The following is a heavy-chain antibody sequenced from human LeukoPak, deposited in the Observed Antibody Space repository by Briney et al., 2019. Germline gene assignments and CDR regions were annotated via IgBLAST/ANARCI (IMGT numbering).Heavy chain of an antibody. D-gene: IGHD3-3*01. J-gene: IGHJ6*03. Sequence: GASVKVSCKASGYTFTRYGISWVRQAPGQGLEWMGWISAYKGNTNYAQKLQGRVTMTTDTSTSTAYMELRSLRSDDTAVYYCARSANYDFWSGYYRYYYYYMDVWGKGTTVTVSS. CDR2: ISAYKGNT. CDR1: GYTFTRYG. V-gene: IGHV1-18*01. CDR3: ARSANYDFWSGYYRYYYYYMDV.